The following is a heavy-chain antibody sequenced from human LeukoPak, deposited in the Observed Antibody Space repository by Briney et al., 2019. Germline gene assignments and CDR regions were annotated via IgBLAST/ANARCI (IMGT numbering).Heavy chain of an antibody. D-gene: IGHD4-11*01. Sequence: SETLSLTCTVSGGSISSYYWSWIRQPAGKGLEWIGRIYTSGSTNYNPSLKSRVTMSVDTSKNQFSLKLSSVTAADTAVYYCARFTTTVTTWYFDLWGRGTLVTVSS. J-gene: IGHJ2*01. CDR3: ARFTTTVTTWYFDL. V-gene: IGHV4-4*07. CDR1: GGSISSYY. CDR2: IYTSGST.